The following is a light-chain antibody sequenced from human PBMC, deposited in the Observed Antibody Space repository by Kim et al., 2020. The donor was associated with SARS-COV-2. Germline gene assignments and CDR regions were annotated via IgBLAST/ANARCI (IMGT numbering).Light chain of an antibody. J-gene: IGLJ3*02. CDR1: SSNIGSNT. V-gene: IGLV1-44*01. Sequence: ELTQPPSAFGTPGQRVTISCSGSSSNIGSNTVNWYQQLPGTAPKLLIYSNNQRPSGVPDRFSGSKSGTSASLAISGLQSEDEADYYCAAWDDSLNGWVFGGGTKLTVL. CDR3: AAWDDSLNGWV. CDR2: SNN.